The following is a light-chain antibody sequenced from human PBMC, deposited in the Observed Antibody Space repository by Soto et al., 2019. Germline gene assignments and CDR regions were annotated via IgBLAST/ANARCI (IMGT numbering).Light chain of an antibody. V-gene: IGKV1-17*03. CDR1: QAISHY. CDR2: GAS. CDR3: QHAHNFPLT. J-gene: IGKJ1*01. Sequence: DIQMTQSPSAMSASVGDRVTITCRASQAISHYLAWFHQRPGKVPQRLIYGASTLESGVPSRFSGSGSGTEFSLTISSLQPEDFATYYCQHAHNFPLTYGQGTKVDIK.